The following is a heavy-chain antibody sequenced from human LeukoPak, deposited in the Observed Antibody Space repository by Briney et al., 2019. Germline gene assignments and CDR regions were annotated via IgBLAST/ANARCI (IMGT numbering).Heavy chain of an antibody. J-gene: IGHJ5*02. V-gene: IGHV4-4*02. Sequence: PSETLSLTCAVSGGSISSSNWWSWVRQPPGKGLEWIGEIYHSGSTYYNPSLQSRVTISVDTSKNQFSLRLSSVTAADTAVYYCARQDGLVDPWGQGTLVAVSS. CDR1: GGSISSSNW. CDR3: ARQDGLVDP. CDR2: IYHSGST.